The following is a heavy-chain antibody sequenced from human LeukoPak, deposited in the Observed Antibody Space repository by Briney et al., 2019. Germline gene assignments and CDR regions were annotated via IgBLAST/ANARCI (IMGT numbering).Heavy chain of an antibody. CDR3: ARAAFDYDFLTGYYRRGWFDP. Sequence: ASVKVSCKASGYTFTSYYMHWVRQAPGQGLEWMGKINPSGGSTSYAQKFQGRVTMTRDMSTSTVYMEVSRLRSEDTAVYYCARAAFDYDFLTGYYRRGWFDPWGQGTLVTVSS. D-gene: IGHD3-9*01. CDR2: INPSGGST. J-gene: IGHJ5*02. CDR1: GYTFTSYY. V-gene: IGHV1-46*01.